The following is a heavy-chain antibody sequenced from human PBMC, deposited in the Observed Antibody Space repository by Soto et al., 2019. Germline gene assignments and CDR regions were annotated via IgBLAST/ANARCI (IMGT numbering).Heavy chain of an antibody. CDR2: IWYDGSNK. V-gene: IGHV3-30*19. CDR1: GFTFSSYG. CDR3: ARDTAVVVTATDY. D-gene: IGHD2-21*02. Sequence: PGGSLRLSCAASGFTFSSYGMHWVRQAPGKGLEWVAVIWYDGSNKYYADSVKGRFTISRDNSKNTLYLQMNSLRAEDTAVYYCARDTAVVVTATDYWGQGTLVTVSS. J-gene: IGHJ4*02.